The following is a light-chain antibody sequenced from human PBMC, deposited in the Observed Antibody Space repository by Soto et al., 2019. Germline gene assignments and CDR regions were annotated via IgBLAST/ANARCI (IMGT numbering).Light chain of an antibody. CDR1: QSVSRY. V-gene: IGKV3-11*01. CDR2: DAS. CDR3: QKRSNWPVT. J-gene: IGKJ4*01. Sequence: EIVLTQSPATLSLSLDDRATLSCMASQSVSRYLAWYQQKPGQAPKLLIYDASNRATGIPARFSGSGSGTDFILTISSLEPEDLAVYYCQKRSNWPVTLGGGTKVDIK.